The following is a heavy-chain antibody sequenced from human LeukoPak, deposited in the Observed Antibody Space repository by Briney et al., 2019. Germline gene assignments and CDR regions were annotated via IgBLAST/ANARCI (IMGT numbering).Heavy chain of an antibody. D-gene: IGHD6-13*01. Sequence: PSETLSLTCAVYGGSFSGYYWSWIRQPPGKGLEWNGEINHSGSTNYNPSLKSRVTISVDTSKNQFSLKLSSVTAADTAVYYCARGPLKNSSRIAAAGTSGYWGQGTLVTVSS. CDR3: ARGPLKNSSRIAAAGTSGY. CDR2: INHSGST. CDR1: GGSFSGYY. V-gene: IGHV4-34*01. J-gene: IGHJ4*02.